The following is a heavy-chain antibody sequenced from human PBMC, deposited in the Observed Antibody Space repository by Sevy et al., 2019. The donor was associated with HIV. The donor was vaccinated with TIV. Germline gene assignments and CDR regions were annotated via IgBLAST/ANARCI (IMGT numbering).Heavy chain of an antibody. CDR3: AKEPWGSINAFDM. D-gene: IGHD7-27*01. CDR2: ISWNSASI. Sequence: GGSLRLSCVASAVAFDQYAMHWIRQIPGRGLEWVSGISWNSASIHYVDSVRGRFTISRDNDGNSLYLHMRSLRPEDTALYYCAKEPWGSINAFDMWGQGTLVTVSS. V-gene: IGHV3-9*01. CDR1: AVAFDQYA. J-gene: IGHJ3*02.